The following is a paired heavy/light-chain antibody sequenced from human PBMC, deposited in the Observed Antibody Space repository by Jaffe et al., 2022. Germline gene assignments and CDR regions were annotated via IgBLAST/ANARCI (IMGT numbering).Heavy chain of an antibody. D-gene: IGHD5-12*01. CDR3: ARVHGGYEDR. CDR1: GVSISSNNW. V-gene: IGHV4-4*02. J-gene: IGHJ5*02. Sequence: QVQLQESGPGLVKPSGTLSLTCAVFGVSISSNNWWSWIRLPPGKGLEWIGEIYHSGSTNYNPSLKSRVTLSVDKSNNQVSLKVSSVTAADTATYYCARVHGGYEDRWGQGTQVTVSS. CDR2: IYHSGST.
Light chain of an antibody. J-gene: IGKJ1*01. Sequence: DIVLTQTPLSSPVTLGQPASISCRSSQSLVHSDGNTYLSWLQQRPGQPPRLLIYKISNRFSGVPDRFSGGGAGTDFTLKISRVEAEDVGVYYCMQTTQLPLTFGQGTKVEIK. CDR1: QSLVHSDGNTY. V-gene: IGKV2-24*01. CDR2: KIS. CDR3: MQTTQLPLT.